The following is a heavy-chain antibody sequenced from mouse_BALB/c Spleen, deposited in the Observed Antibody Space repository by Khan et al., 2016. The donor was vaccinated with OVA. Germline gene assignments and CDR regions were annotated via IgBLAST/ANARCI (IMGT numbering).Heavy chain of an antibody. CDR2: IFPGTGTT. CDR3: ARCYFGNYEFAY. J-gene: IGHJ3*01. Sequence: QVQLQQSGAELVKPGASVKLSCKTSGYTFTNYWIQWVKQRPGQGLGWIGQIFPGTGTTYHNENFKAKATLTIDTSPSTAYMQLSSLTSEDSAVYFCARCYFGNYEFAYWGQGTLVTVSA. V-gene: IGHV1S132*01. CDR1: GYTFTNYW. D-gene: IGHD2-1*01.